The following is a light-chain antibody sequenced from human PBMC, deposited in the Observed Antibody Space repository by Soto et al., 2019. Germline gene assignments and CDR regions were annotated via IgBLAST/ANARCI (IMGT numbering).Light chain of an antibody. J-gene: IGKJ5*01. CDR3: QQYGNSPIT. Sequence: DIQMTQSPSPLSGSVGDRVTITCRASQTISSWLAWYQQKPGKAPKLLIYGTSSRATGIPDRFSGSGSGTDCTLTISRLEPEDFAVYYCQQYGNSPITFGQGTRLEIK. V-gene: IGKV1-5*01. CDR2: GTS. CDR1: QTISSW.